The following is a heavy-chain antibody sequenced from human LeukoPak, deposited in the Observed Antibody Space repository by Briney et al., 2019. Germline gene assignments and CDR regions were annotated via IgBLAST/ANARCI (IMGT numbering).Heavy chain of an antibody. Sequence: GGSLRLSCAASGFTFSSYAMSWVCQAPGKGLEWVSAISGSGGSTYYADSVKGRFTISRDNSKNTLYLQMNSLRAEDTAVYYCAKDGRLLLWFGELSSRYFQHWGQGTLVTVSS. D-gene: IGHD3-10*01. CDR1: GFTFSSYA. V-gene: IGHV3-23*01. CDR3: AKDGRLLLWFGELSSRYFQH. CDR2: ISGSGGST. J-gene: IGHJ1*01.